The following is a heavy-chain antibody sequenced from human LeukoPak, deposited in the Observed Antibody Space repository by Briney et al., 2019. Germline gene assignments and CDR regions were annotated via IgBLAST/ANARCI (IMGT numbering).Heavy chain of an antibody. Sequence: GASVKVSCKASGGTFSSYAISWVRQAPGQGLEWMGGIIPIFGTANYAQKFQGRVTITADESTSTAYMELSSLRSEDTAVYYCASGTIFGVVIAFFDYWGQGTLVTVSS. CDR1: GGTFSSYA. CDR3: ASGTIFGVVIAFFDY. D-gene: IGHD3-3*01. CDR2: IIPIFGTA. V-gene: IGHV1-69*13. J-gene: IGHJ4*02.